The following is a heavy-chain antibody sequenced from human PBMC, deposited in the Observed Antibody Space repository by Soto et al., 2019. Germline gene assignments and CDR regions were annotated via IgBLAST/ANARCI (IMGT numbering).Heavy chain of an antibody. Sequence: SVKVSCKASGGTFSSYAISWVRQAPGQGLEWMGGIIPIFGTANYAQKFQGRVTITADKSTSTAYMELSSLRSEDTAVYYCAGDRRGYSYGPFDYWGQGTLVTVSS. CDR1: GGTFSSYA. V-gene: IGHV1-69*06. CDR3: AGDRRGYSYGPFDY. J-gene: IGHJ4*02. D-gene: IGHD5-18*01. CDR2: IIPIFGTA.